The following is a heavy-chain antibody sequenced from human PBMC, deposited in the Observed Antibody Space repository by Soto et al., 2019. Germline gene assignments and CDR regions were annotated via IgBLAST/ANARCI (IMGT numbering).Heavy chain of an antibody. Sequence: SETLSLTCSVSGGSLTSGGYYWSWFRQHPGKDLQWVGSIHYNGDTYYNPSLRSRTSISLDTSENRFSLMLSSVTAADTAVYFCARGAPRSRGVPTYFHFWGQGTLVTVSS. CDR3: ARGAPRSRGVPTYFHF. D-gene: IGHD3-9*01. CDR2: IHYNGDT. CDR1: GGSLTSGGYY. J-gene: IGHJ4*02. V-gene: IGHV4-31*03.